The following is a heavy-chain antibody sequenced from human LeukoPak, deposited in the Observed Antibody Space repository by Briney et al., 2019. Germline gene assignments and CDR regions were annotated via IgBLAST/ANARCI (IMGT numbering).Heavy chain of an antibody. V-gene: IGHV1-69*05. J-gene: IGHJ4*02. CDR3: ATAALGVVVAAIGY. D-gene: IGHD2-15*01. CDR2: IIPIFGTA. CDR1: GGTFSSYA. Sequence: SVKVSCEASGGTFSSYAISWVRQPPGQGLEWMRGIIPIFGTANYAQKFQGRVTITTDESTSTAYMELSSLRSEDTAVYYCATAALGVVVAAIGYWGQGTLVTVSS.